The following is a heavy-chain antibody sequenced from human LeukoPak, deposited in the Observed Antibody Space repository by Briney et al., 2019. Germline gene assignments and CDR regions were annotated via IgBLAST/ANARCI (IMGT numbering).Heavy chain of an antibody. J-gene: IGHJ5*02. CDR1: GGSISSSSYY. D-gene: IGHD2-15*01. CDR3: ARGDCSGGSCYWFDP. Sequence: PSETLSLTCTVSGGSISSSSYYWGWIRQPPGKGLEWIGSIYYSGSTYYNPSLKSRVTISVDTSKNQFSLKLSSVTAADTAVYYCARGDCSGGSCYWFDPWGQGTLVTVSS. V-gene: IGHV4-39*07. CDR2: IYYSGST.